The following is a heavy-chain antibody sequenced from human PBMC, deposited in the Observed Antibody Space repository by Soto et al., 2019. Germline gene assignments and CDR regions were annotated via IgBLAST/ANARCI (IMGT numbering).Heavy chain of an antibody. Sequence: GASVKVSCKASGYTFTSYGIHWVRQAPGQRLEWMGWINAANGDTKYSPKFQGRVTITRDTSASTAYMELSSLRSEDTAVYYCVRRHVSATGIDWLDPWGQGPLVTVYS. V-gene: IGHV1-3*01. D-gene: IGHD6-13*01. CDR1: GYTFTSYG. CDR3: VRRHVSATGIDWLDP. J-gene: IGHJ5*02. CDR2: INAANGDT.